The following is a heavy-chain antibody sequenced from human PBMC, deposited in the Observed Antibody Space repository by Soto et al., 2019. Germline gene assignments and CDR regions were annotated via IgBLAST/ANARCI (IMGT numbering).Heavy chain of an antibody. D-gene: IGHD6-13*01. CDR3: ATRKYSSKLNWFDP. J-gene: IGHJ5*02. CDR1: GFTFSSYA. Sequence: EVQLLESGGGLVQPGGSLRLSCAASGFTFSSYAMSWVRQAPGKGLEWVSAISGSGGSTYYADSVKGRFTISRDNSKNTRYRQMNSLRAEDTAVYYWATRKYSSKLNWFDPGGQGTLVTVSS. V-gene: IGHV3-23*01. CDR2: ISGSGGST.